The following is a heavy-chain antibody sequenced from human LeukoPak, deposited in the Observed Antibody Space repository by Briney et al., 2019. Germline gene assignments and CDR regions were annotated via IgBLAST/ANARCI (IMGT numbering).Heavy chain of an antibody. CDR2: IKNKTNGGTT. CDR3: TTTIVGVTTWFDP. CDR1: GFALSNAY. Sequence: GGSLRLSCAASGFALSNAYMSWVRQAPGKGLEWVGRIKNKTNGGTTDYAAPVKGRFTISRDDSKNTLYLQMNSLKTEDTAVYYCTTTIVGVTTWFDPWGQGTLVTVSS. J-gene: IGHJ5*02. V-gene: IGHV3-15*01. D-gene: IGHD1-26*01.